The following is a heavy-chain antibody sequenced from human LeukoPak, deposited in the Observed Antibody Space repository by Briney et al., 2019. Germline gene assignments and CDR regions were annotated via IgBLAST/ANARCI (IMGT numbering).Heavy chain of an antibody. D-gene: IGHD3-10*01. CDR3: ARDEARFSFDY. CDR1: GFTFSSYG. Sequence: GGSLRLSCAASGFTFSSYGMHWVRQAPGKGPEWVAVISYDGSNKYYADSVKGRFTISRDNSKNTLCLQMNSLRAEDTAVYYCARDEARFSFDYWGQGTLVTVSS. J-gene: IGHJ4*02. CDR2: ISYDGSNK. V-gene: IGHV3-30*03.